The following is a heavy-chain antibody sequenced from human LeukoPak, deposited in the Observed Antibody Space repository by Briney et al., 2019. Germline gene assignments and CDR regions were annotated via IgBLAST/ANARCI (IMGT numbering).Heavy chain of an antibody. V-gene: IGHV3-48*02. D-gene: IGHD3-22*01. J-gene: IGHJ4*02. CDR2: ISTISSDI. Sequence: GGSLTLSCAASRFTFNNYSMNWVRQAPGRGLEWVSHISTISSDINYADSVKGRFTISRDHAKNSLYLQINSLRDEDTAVYYCARDYPNFFDSSGYSFDNWGQGTLVTVSS. CDR3: ARDYPNFFDSSGYSFDN. CDR1: RFTFNNYS.